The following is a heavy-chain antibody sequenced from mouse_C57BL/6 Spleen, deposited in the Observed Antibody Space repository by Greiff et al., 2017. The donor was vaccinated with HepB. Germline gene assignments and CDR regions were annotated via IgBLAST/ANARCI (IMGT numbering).Heavy chain of an antibody. CDR3: AREGGISRPFAY. CDR2: IDPSDSYT. J-gene: IGHJ3*01. V-gene: IGHV1-50*01. CDR1: GYTFTSYW. D-gene: IGHD3-3*01. Sequence: QVQLQQPGAELVKPGASVKLSCKASGYTFTSYWMQWVKQRPGQGLEWIGEIDPSDSYTNYNQKFKGKATLTVDTSSSTAYMQLSSLTSEDSAVYYCAREGGISRPFAYWGQGTLVTVSA.